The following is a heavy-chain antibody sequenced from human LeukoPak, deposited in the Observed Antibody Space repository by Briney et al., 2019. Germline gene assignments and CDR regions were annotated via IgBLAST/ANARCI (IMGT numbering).Heavy chain of an antibody. CDR3: AKDPKRTRMTFGWFDP. CDR2: ISYDGSNK. CDR1: GFTFSSYA. D-gene: IGHD4-17*01. Sequence: GGSLRLSCAASGFTFSSYAMHWVRQAPGKGLEWVAVISYDGSNKYYADSVKGRFTISRDNSKNTLYLQMNSLRAEDTAVYYCAKDPKRTRMTFGWFDPWGQGTLVTVSS. V-gene: IGHV3-30*04. J-gene: IGHJ5*02.